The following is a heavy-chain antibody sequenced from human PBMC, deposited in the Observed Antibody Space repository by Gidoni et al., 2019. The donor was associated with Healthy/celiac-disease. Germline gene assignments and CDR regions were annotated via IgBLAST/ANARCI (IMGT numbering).Heavy chain of an antibody. CDR1: GGSFSGYY. Sequence: QVQLQQWGAGLLKPSETLSLTCAVYGGSFSGYYWSWIRQPPGKGLEWIGEINHSGSTNYNPSLKSRVTISVDTSKNQFSLKLSSVTAADTAVYYCARGLTKDRTVYANNWFDPWGQGTLVTVSS. D-gene: IGHD2-8*01. V-gene: IGHV4-34*01. J-gene: IGHJ5*02. CDR2: INHSGST. CDR3: ARGLTKDRTVYANNWFDP.